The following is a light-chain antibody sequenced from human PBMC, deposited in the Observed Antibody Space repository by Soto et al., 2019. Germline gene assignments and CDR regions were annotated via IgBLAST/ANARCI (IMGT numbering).Light chain of an antibody. CDR2: DAS. Sequence: EIVLTQPPATLSLSRGERATLSCRASQSVSSYLAWYQQKPGQAPRLLIYDASNRATGIPARFSGSGSGTDFTLTISSLEPEDFAVYYCQQRSNWPPTFGQGTKVDIK. V-gene: IGKV3-11*01. CDR1: QSVSSY. CDR3: QQRSNWPPT. J-gene: IGKJ1*01.